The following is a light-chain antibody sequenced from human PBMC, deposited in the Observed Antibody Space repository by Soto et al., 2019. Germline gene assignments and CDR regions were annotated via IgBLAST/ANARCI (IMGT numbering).Light chain of an antibody. CDR1: QSVSSSY. Sequence: LVFTQPPGTLSLSPGETATLSFRASQSVSSSYVVWHQQKPGQAPRLLIYAASRRATGIPDRFSGSGSGTDFTLTISRLEPEDFAVYYCQQYGSSPWTFGQGTKVDIK. J-gene: IGKJ1*01. CDR2: AAS. CDR3: QQYGSSPWT. V-gene: IGKV3-20*01.